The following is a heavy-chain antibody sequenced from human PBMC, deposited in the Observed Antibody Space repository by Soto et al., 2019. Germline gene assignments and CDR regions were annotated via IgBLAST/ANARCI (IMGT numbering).Heavy chain of an antibody. CDR2: ISHSGTT. V-gene: IGHV4-38-2*01. Sequence: SETLSLTCVVSGYSITTGYYWGWIRQPPGKGLEWIGSISHSGTTFYSSSLKSRVTISKDASKNQFSLKVNSVIAADTAVYYCARSGGSAGWFDPWGPGSLVTVSS. CDR1: GYSITTGYY. CDR3: ARSGGSAGWFDP. D-gene: IGHD2-15*01. J-gene: IGHJ5*02.